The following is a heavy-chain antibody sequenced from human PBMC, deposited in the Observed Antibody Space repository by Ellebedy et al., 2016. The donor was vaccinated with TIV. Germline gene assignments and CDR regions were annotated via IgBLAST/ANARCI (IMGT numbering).Heavy chain of an antibody. CDR2: INTDGRTT. CDR3: ARDRDSGSIPPGY. J-gene: IGHJ4*02. V-gene: IGHV3-74*01. CDR1: GFIFSNYW. Sequence: PGGSLRLSCAASGFIFSNYWMHRVCQVPGKGPVWLSRINTDGRTTNYSNSVKGRFTISRDNAKNTLFLQMNSLRAEDTAVYYCARDRDSGSIPPGYWGQGTLVSVSS. D-gene: IGHD6-19*01.